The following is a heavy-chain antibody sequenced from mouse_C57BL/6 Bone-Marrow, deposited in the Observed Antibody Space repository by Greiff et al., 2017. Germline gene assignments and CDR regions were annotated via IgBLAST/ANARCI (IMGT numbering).Heavy chain of an antibody. V-gene: IGHV1-75*01. Sequence: QVQLQQSGPELVKPGASVKISCKASGYTFTDYYINWVKQSPGQGLEWIGRFFPGSGSTYYNEKFKGKATFTVDKSSSTAYLLLSRLASEDSAVYFCTRTFAYYFDYWGQGTTLTVSS. CDR2: FFPGSGST. J-gene: IGHJ2*01. CDR1: GYTFTDYY. CDR3: TRTFAYYFDY.